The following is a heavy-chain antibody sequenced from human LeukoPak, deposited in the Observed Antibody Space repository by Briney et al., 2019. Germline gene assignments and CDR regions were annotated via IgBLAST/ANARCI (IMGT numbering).Heavy chain of an antibody. Sequence: GASVKVSCKASGYTFTSYGISWVRQAPGQGLEWMGWIGAYNGNTNYAQKLQGRVTMTTDTSTSTAYMELRSLRSDDTAVYYCAREIAAAEGSNWFDPWGQGTLVTVSS. D-gene: IGHD6-13*01. V-gene: IGHV1-18*01. CDR3: AREIAAAEGSNWFDP. J-gene: IGHJ5*02. CDR1: GYTFTSYG. CDR2: IGAYNGNT.